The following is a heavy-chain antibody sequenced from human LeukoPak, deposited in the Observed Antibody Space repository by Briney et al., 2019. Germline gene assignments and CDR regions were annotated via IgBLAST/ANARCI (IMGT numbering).Heavy chain of an antibody. J-gene: IGHJ3*02. Sequence: PGRSLRLSCAASGFTFSSYAMHWVRQAPGKRLEWVAVISYDGSNKYYADSVKGRFTISRDNSKDTLYLQMNSLRAEDTAVYYCARLWDYDACDIWRQGTMVSVSS. CDR3: ARLWDYDACDI. CDR2: ISYDGSNK. V-gene: IGHV3-30-3*01. D-gene: IGHD3-10*01. CDR1: GFTFSSYA.